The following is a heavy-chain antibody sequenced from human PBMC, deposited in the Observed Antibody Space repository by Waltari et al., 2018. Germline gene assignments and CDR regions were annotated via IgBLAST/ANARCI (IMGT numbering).Heavy chain of an antibody. CDR1: GGSISSNYN. D-gene: IGHD4-17*01. CDR2: MQYRGST. CDR3: GRIAFGDDGGYFQH. Sequence: QLQLQESCPGLVKPSETLSLTCPVPGGSISSNYNWGWIRQPPGKGLEWMGNMQYRGSTFYNPSLKSRVTISLDTSKNQFSLRLSSVGAADTAVYFCGRIAFGDDGGYFQHWGQGTLVTVSS. J-gene: IGHJ1*01. V-gene: IGHV4-39*01.